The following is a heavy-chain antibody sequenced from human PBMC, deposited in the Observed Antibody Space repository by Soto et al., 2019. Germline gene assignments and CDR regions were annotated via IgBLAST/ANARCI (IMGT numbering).Heavy chain of an antibody. CDR1: GFTFSSYG. CDR2: ISYDGSNK. V-gene: IGHV3-30*03. J-gene: IGHJ4*02. D-gene: IGHD5-18*01. CDR3: ARSDTPLALDY. Sequence: GGSLRLSCAASGFTFSSYGMHWVRQAPGKGLEWVAVISYDGSNKYYADSVKGRFTISRDNSKNTLYLQMNSLRVEDTAVYYCARSDTPLALDYWGRGTLVTVSS.